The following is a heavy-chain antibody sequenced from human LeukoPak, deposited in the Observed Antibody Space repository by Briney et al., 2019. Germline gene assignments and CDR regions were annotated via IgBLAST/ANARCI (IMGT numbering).Heavy chain of an antibody. CDR2: IRSKDYYETT. Sequence: GGSLRLPCIASGFTFGDSAKSWVRQAPGKGLEWVGFIRSKDYYETTEYAASVKGRFTISRDDSKSIAYLQMNSLKTEDTAVYYCSSLGWVSWGADYWGQGTLVTVSS. CDR3: SSLGWVSWGADY. J-gene: IGHJ4*02. V-gene: IGHV3-49*04. CDR1: GFTFGDSA. D-gene: IGHD3-3*01.